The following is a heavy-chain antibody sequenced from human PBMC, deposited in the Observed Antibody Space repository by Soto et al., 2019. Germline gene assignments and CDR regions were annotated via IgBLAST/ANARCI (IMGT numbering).Heavy chain of an antibody. CDR2: INPNSGGT. J-gene: IGHJ3*02. D-gene: IGHD7-27*01. V-gene: IGHV1-2*04. CDR1: GYTFTGYY. CDR3: ARGWAGDVAAFDI. Sequence: ASVKVSCKASGYTFTGYYMHWVRQAPGQGLEWMGWINPNSGGTNYAQKFQGWVTMTRDTSISTAYMELSRLRSDDTAVYYCARGWAGDVAAFDIWGQGTMVTVSS.